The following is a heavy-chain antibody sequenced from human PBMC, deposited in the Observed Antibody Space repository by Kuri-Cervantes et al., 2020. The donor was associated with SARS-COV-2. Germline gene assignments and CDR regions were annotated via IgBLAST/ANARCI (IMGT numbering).Heavy chain of an antibody. CDR2: INSDTTYI. CDR3: AREVVVPAAIGRGYYYYGMDV. CDR1: GFTFSSYA. V-gene: IGHV3-21*04. D-gene: IGHD2-2*02. Sequence: GESLKISCVGAGFTFSSYAMNWVRLAPGKGLEWVSSINSDTTYIYYADSVKGRFTISRDNARNSLFLQMDSLRAEDTAVYYCAREVVVPAAIGRGYYYYGMDVWGQGTTVTVSS. J-gene: IGHJ6*02.